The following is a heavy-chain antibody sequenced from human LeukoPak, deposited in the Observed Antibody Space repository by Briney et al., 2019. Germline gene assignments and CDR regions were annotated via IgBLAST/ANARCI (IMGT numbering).Heavy chain of an antibody. CDR3: ARMTTRPSYYFDY. CDR2: IYYSGST. V-gene: IGHV4-31*03. J-gene: IGHJ4*02. CDR1: GGSISSGGYY. Sequence: SQTLSLTCTVSGGSISSGGYYWSWIRQHPGKGLEWIGYIYYSGSTYYNPSLKSRVTISADTSKDQFSLKLSSVTAADTAVYYCARMTTRPSYYFDYWGQGTLVTVSS. D-gene: IGHD4-17*01.